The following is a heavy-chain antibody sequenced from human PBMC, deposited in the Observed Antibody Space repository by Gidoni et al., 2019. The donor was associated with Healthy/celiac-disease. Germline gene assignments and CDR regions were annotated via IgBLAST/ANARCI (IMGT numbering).Heavy chain of an antibody. CDR3: AISGWYYRKGFDY. CDR2: INHSGST. V-gene: IGHV4-34*01. CDR1: GGSFRGYY. J-gene: IGHJ4*02. D-gene: IGHD6-19*01. Sequence: QVQLQQWGAGLLKPSETLSLTCAVYGGSFRGYYWSWIRQPPGKGLEWFGEINHSGSTNYNPSLKSRVTISVDTSKNQFSLKLSSVTAADTAVYYCAISGWYYRKGFDYWGQGTLVTVSS.